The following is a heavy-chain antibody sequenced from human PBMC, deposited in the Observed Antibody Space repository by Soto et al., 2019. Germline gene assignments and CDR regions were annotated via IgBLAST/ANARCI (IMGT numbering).Heavy chain of an antibody. V-gene: IGHV3-33*01. CDR1: GFTFSNYG. CDR2: IWFDGTNK. Sequence: QVQLVESGGGVVQPGRSLRLSCATSGFTFSNYGMHWVRQAPGKGLEWVAIIWFDGTNKYYADSVNGRFTISRDNSQNTLYLEMHSLRAGDTAVYYCARENSKLSLDYWGQGTLVTVSS. J-gene: IGHJ4*02. CDR3: ARENSKLSLDY. D-gene: IGHD3-10*01.